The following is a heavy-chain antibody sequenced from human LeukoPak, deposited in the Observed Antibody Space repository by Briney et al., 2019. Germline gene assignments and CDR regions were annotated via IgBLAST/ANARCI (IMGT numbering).Heavy chain of an antibody. CDR2: ISGSGGST. CDR1: GFTFSSYS. D-gene: IGHD2-2*01. CDR3: AKDVHYQPGGLFDY. J-gene: IGHJ4*02. Sequence: GGSLRLSCAASGFTFSSYSMNWVRQAPGKGLEWVSAISGSGGSTYYADSVKGRFTISRDNSKNTLYLQMNSLRAEDTAVYYCAKDVHYQPGGLFDYWGQGTLVTVPS. V-gene: IGHV3-23*01.